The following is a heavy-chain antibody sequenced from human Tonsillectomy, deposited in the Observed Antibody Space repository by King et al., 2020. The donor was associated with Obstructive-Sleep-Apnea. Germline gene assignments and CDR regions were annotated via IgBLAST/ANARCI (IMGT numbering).Heavy chain of an antibody. CDR1: GFIFSTYG. CDR2: IRFDGMNK. J-gene: IGHJ4*02. V-gene: IGHV3-30*02. Sequence: VQLVESGGGVVQPGGSLRLSCAASGFIFSTYGMHWVRQAPGKGLEWVAFIRFDGMNKYYTDSVKGRFTISSDNSKKTLYLQMNSLRAEDTAVYYWAKDIYGDTYFDYWGQGTLVTVSS. CDR3: AKDIYGDTYFDY. D-gene: IGHD4-17*01.